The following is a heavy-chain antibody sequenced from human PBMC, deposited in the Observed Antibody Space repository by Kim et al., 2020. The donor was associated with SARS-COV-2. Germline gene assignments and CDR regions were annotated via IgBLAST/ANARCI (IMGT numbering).Heavy chain of an antibody. D-gene: IGHD5-18*01. CDR3: AKDGRGFGYGPSYYGMDV. J-gene: IGHJ6*02. Sequence: GRFTISRDTSKSTLYLQMNGLRAEDTAIYYCAKDGRGFGYGPSYYGMDVWGQGTTVTVSS. V-gene: IGHV3-23*03.